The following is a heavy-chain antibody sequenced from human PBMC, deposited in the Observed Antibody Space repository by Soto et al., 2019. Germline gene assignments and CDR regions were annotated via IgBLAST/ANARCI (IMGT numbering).Heavy chain of an antibody. CDR1: GCTSSSYA. D-gene: IGHD3-16*01. CDR3: ARRFRWADRYGMDV. V-gene: IGHV1-69*13. CDR2: IIPIFGTA. J-gene: IGHJ6*02. Sequence: SVKVSGKASGCTSSSYAISWVRQAPGQGLEWMGGIIPIFGTANYAQKFQGRVTITADESTSTAYMELSSLRSEDTAVYYCARRFRWADRYGMDVWGQGTTVTVSS.